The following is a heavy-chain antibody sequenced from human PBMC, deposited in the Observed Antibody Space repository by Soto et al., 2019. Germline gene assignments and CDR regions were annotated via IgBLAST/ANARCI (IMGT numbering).Heavy chain of an antibody. CDR3: ARGRNGMDV. V-gene: IGHV1-8*01. CDR2: MNPNSGNT. J-gene: IGHJ6*02. CDR1: GDTFTNYD. Sequence: ASVKVSCKASGDTFTNYDIKRVRQATGQGLEWMRWMNPNSGNTGYAQKFQGRVTMTRNTSISTAYMELSSLCSEDTAVYYRARGRNGMDVWGQGATVTVS.